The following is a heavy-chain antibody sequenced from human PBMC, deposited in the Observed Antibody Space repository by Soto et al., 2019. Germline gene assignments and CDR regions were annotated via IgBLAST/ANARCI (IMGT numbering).Heavy chain of an antibody. CDR2: IEGSGTTT. V-gene: IGHV3-74*01. Sequence: PGGSLRLSCATSGFTFNAYWIHWVRQVPGEGLVWVARIEGSGTTTNYAESVRGRFTISRDFAKSTVSLQMDSLRVEDTAVYHCVRLGFVGEGDFWGQGIPVTVSS. CDR1: GFTFNAYW. D-gene: IGHD1-26*01. J-gene: IGHJ4*02. CDR3: VRLGFVGEGDF.